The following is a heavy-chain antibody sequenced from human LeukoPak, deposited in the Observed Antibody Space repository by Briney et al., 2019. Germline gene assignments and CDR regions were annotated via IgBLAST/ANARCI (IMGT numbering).Heavy chain of an antibody. Sequence: PETLSLTCTVSGGSISSSSYYWGWIRQPPGKGLEWIVEINHSGSTNYNPSLKSRVTISVDTSKNQFSLRLSSVTAADTAVYYCARGRDYVWGSYRWDYWGQGTLVTVSS. V-gene: IGHV4-39*07. D-gene: IGHD3-16*02. CDR2: INHSGST. J-gene: IGHJ4*02. CDR1: GGSISSSSYY. CDR3: ARGRDYVWGSYRWDY.